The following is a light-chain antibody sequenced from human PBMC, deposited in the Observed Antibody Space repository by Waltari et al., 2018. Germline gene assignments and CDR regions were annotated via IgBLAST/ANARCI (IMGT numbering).Light chain of an antibody. J-gene: IGKJ1*01. CDR3: QQGYMTPRT. CDR1: QSVRNF. V-gene: IGKV1-39*01. Sequence: DIQMTQSPSSLSASVGDRVTITCRASQSVRNFLNWYQQEPGKAPKPLIYATSSLQTGVPSRFSGSGSGTDFTLSISSLQPEDFAIYFCQQGYMTPRTFGQGTKVEIK. CDR2: ATS.